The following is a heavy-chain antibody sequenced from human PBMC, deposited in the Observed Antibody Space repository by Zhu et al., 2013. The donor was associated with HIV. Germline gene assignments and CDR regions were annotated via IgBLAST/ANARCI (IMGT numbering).Heavy chain of an antibody. CDR2: IIPIFGTA. J-gene: IGHJ6*02. CDR1: GGTFSSYA. V-gene: IGHV1-69*01. CDR3: ARDLYGDYSSYYYYGMDV. D-gene: IGHD4-17*01. Sequence: QVQLVQSGAEVKKPGSSVKVSCKASGGTFSSYAISWVRQAPGQGLEWMGGIIPIFGTANYAQKFQGRVTITADESTSTAYMELSSLRSEDTAVYYCARDLYGDYSSYYYYGMDVWGQGTTVTVSS.